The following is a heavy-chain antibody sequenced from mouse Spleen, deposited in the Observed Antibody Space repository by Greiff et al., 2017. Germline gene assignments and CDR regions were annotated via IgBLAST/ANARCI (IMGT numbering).Heavy chain of an antibody. D-gene: IGHD1-1*01. J-gene: IGHJ2*01. CDR3: AVITTVVATKGNYFDY. CDR2: ISYDGSN. V-gene: IGHV3-6*01. CDR1: GYSITSGYY. Sequence: DVQLQESGPGLVKPSQSLSLTCSVTGYSITSGYYWNWIRQFPGNKLEWMGYISYDGSNNYNPSLKNRISITRDTSKNQFFLKLNSVTTEDTATYYCAVITTVVATKGNYFDYWGQGTTLTVSS.